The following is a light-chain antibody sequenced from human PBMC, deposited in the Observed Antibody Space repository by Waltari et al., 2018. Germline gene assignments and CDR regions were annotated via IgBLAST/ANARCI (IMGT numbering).Light chain of an antibody. CDR2: DAS. J-gene: IGKJ3*01. V-gene: IGKV3-11*01. CDR3: QQRYNCPAT. CDR1: QDISSY. Sequence: VLTQPSAPLSLSPGERATLSCRDSQDISSYLAWYQHKPGQPPSLLIYDASNRATGIPARFSGSGSGTDFTLTISSLEPEDFAVYYCQQRYNCPATFGPGTKVAIK.